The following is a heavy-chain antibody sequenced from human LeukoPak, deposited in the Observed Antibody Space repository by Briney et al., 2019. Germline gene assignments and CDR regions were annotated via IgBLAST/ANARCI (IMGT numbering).Heavy chain of an antibody. CDR3: AASGWYAPFDY. Sequence: GGSLRLSCAASGFTFSSYAMSWVRQAPGKGLEWVSAISGSGGSTYYADSVKGRFTISRDNSKNTLYLRMNSLRAEDTAVYYCAASGWYAPFDYWGQGTLVTVSS. D-gene: IGHD6-19*01. CDR1: GFTFSSYA. V-gene: IGHV3-23*01. J-gene: IGHJ4*02. CDR2: ISGSGGST.